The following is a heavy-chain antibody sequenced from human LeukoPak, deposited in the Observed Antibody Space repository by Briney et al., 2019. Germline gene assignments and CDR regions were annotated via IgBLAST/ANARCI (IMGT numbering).Heavy chain of an antibody. CDR2: IYYSGST. V-gene: IGHV4-30-4*01. D-gene: IGHD5-12*01. CDR3: ASSHKRRGYSDYDTYYFDY. Sequence: RSETLSLTCTVSGGSLSSGDYYWSWVRQPPGEGLEWIGYIYYSGSTYYNPSLKSRVTISGDTSKSQYSLKLSSVTAADTAVYYCASSHKRRGYSDYDTYYFDYWGQGTLVTVSS. CDR1: GGSLSSGDYY. J-gene: IGHJ4*02.